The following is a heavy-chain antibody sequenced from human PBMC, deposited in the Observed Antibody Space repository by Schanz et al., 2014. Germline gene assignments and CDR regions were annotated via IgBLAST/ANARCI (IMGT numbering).Heavy chain of an antibody. J-gene: IGHJ4*02. CDR2: IKQDGSEK. Sequence: AQLVESGGGVVQPGRSLRLSCAVSGFSVSTNYMSWVRQAPGKGLEWVANIKQDGSEKYYVDSVKGRFTISRDNAKNSLYLQMNSLTAEDTAVYYCARGVRIDYWGQGTLVTVSS. V-gene: IGHV3-7*01. D-gene: IGHD3-3*01. CDR3: ARGVRIDY. CDR1: GFSVSTNY.